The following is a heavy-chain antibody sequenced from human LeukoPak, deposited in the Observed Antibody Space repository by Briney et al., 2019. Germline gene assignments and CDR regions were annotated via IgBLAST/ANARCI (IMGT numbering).Heavy chain of an antibody. CDR1: GYTFTGYY. CDR3: ARDKSIAARPYGMDV. D-gene: IGHD6-6*01. CDR2: INPNSGGT. V-gene: IGHV1-2*02. Sequence: ASVTVSCTASGYTFTGYYMHWVRQAPGQGLEWMGWINPNSGGTNYAQKFQGRVTMTRDTSISTAYMELSRLRSDDTAVYYCARDKSIAARPYGMDVWGQGTTVTVSS. J-gene: IGHJ6*02.